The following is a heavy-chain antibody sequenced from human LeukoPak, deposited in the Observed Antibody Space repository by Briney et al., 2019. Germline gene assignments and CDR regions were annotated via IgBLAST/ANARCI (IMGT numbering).Heavy chain of an antibody. Sequence: PGGSLRLSCAASGFSFSTYSMNWVRQAPGKGLEWVSSISGSDNYIYYADSVKGRFTISRDNAKNSLSLQMNSLRAEDTAVYYCARAHNFYGGNSKGAFDIWGPGTLVIVSS. J-gene: IGHJ3*02. CDR1: GFSFSTYS. CDR3: ARAHNFYGGNSKGAFDI. CDR2: ISGSDNYI. V-gene: IGHV3-21*01. D-gene: IGHD4-23*01.